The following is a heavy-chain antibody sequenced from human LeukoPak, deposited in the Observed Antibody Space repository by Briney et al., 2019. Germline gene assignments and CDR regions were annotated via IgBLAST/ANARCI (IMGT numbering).Heavy chain of an antibody. CDR2: ISDAGNTL. J-gene: IGHJ4*01. V-gene: IGHV3-48*03. CDR1: GFTFTSHD. D-gene: IGHD2/OR15-2a*01. CDR3: ARGGGGVPEVPITYFFDS. Sequence: PGGSLRLSCAASGFTFTSHDMNWVRQAPGKRLEWLAYISDAGNTLYYADSVKGRFTISRDNAKNSLSLQMNSLSVDDTAVYYCARGGGGVPEVPITYFFDSWGHGSPVTVAS.